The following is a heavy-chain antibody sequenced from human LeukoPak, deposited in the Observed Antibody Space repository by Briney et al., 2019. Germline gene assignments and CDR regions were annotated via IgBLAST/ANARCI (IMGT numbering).Heavy chain of an antibody. CDR1: GFTFSSYA. V-gene: IGHV3-30-3*01. CDR3: APSGYERSDY. CDR2: ISYDGSNK. J-gene: IGHJ4*02. D-gene: IGHD5-12*01. Sequence: GRSLRLSCAASGFTFSSYAMHWVRQAPGKGLEWVAAISYDGSNKYYTDSVRGRFTISRDNSKNTLYLQMNSLRAEDTAVYYCAPSGYERSDYWGQGTLVTVSS.